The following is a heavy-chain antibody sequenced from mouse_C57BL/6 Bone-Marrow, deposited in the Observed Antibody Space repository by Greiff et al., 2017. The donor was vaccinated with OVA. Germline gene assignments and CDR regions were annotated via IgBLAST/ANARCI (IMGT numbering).Heavy chain of an antibody. V-gene: IGHV14-4*01. Sequence: EVQLQQSGAELVRPGASVKLSCTASGFNIKDDYMHWVKQRPEQGLEWIGWIDPENGDTEYASKFQGKATITADTSSNTAYLQLSSLTSEDTAVYYCTLTGYWYFDVWGTGTTVTVSS. CDR2: IDPENGDT. D-gene: IGHD4-1*01. CDR3: TLTGYWYFDV. CDR1: GFNIKDDY. J-gene: IGHJ1*03.